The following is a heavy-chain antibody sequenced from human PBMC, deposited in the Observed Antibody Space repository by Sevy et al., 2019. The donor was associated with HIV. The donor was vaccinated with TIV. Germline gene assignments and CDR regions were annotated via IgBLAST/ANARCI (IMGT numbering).Heavy chain of an antibody. V-gene: IGHV3-48*02. Sequence: GGSLRLSCAASGFTFSSYSMNWVRQAPGKGLEWVSYISSSSSTIYYADSVKGRFTISRDNAKNSLYLQMNSLRDEDTAVYYCARGSAGDPDYYYYYYMDVWGKGTTVTVPS. CDR1: GFTFSSYS. CDR3: ARGSAGDPDYYYYYYMDV. D-gene: IGHD3-10*01. J-gene: IGHJ6*03. CDR2: ISSSSSTI.